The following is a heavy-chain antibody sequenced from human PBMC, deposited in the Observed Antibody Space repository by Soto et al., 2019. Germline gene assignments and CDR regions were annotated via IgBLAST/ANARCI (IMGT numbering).Heavy chain of an antibody. D-gene: IGHD6-19*01. CDR3: AREGGMVVSGTLEY. CDR1: GFTFSGYA. CDR2: ISHDARNK. J-gene: IGHJ4*02. V-gene: IGHV3-30*04. Sequence: QVQLVESGGGVVQPGTSLRLSCTASGFTFSGYAMHWVRQAPGKGLEWVGVISHDARNKDFGESVKGRFTISRDNSKNTLYLQISSLRPEDTALYYCAREGGMVVSGTLEYWGQGAQVTVSS.